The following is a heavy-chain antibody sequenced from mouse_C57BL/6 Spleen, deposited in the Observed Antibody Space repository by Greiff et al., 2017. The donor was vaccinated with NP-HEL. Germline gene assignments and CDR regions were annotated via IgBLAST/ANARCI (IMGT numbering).Heavy chain of an antibody. J-gene: IGHJ4*01. V-gene: IGHV14-2*01. Sequence: VHVKQSGAELVKPGASVKLSCTASGFNIKDYYMHWVKQRTEQGLEWIGRIDPEDGETKYAPKFQGKATITADTSSNTAYLQLSSLTSEDTAVYYCASPPSYYGSDYAMDYWGQGTSVTVSS. CDR3: ASPPSYYGSDYAMDY. D-gene: IGHD1-1*01. CDR2: IDPEDGET. CDR1: GFNIKDYY.